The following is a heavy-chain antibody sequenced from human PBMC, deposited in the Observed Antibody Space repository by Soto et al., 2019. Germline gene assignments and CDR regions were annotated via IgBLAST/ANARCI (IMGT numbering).Heavy chain of an antibody. V-gene: IGHV4-38-2*01. Sequence: SETVSLTCAVSSDSIISGYHCAWIRQPPGKGLEWIGSIFHSGTPYYNPSLKSRLTISMDTSKTQFSLKLTSVTAADTAVYYCARRGSRSSSALPSYDYWGRGILVTVSS. CDR2: IFHSGTP. J-gene: IGHJ4*02. CDR3: ARRGSRSSSALPSYDY. D-gene: IGHD3-22*01. CDR1: SDSIISGYH.